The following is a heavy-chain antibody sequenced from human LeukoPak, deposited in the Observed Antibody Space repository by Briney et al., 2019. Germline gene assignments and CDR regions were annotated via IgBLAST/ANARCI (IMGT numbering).Heavy chain of an antibody. CDR2: ISSSSSYI. J-gene: IGHJ4*02. CDR3: ARGPTGDSSGYSGDY. CDR1: GFTFSSYS. V-gene: IGHV3-21*01. D-gene: IGHD3-22*01. Sequence: PGGSLRLSCAASGFTFSSYSMNWVRQAPGKGLEWVSSISSSSSYIYYADSVKGRFTISRDNAKNSLYLQMNSLRAEDTAVYYCARGPTGDSSGYSGDYWGQGTLVTVSS.